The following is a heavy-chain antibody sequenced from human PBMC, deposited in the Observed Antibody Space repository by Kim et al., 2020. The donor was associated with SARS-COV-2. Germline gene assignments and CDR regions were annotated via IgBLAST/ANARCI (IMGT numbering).Heavy chain of an antibody. Sequence: GGSLRLSCVASGFTFSTYAMSWVRQAPGKGPEWLSTMGGGDATRYYADSVKGRFTISRENSKSTLYLRMNSLRADETAGYYCAKDSISFNRVYDAFDMWGQGTTVAVAS. V-gene: IGHV3-23*01. CDR1: GFTFSTYA. CDR2: MGGGDATR. J-gene: IGHJ3*02. D-gene: IGHD2-8*01. CDR3: AKDSISFNRVYDAFDM.